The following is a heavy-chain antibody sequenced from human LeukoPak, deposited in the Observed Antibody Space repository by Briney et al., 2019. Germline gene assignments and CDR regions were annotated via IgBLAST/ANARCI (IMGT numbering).Heavy chain of an antibody. CDR2: IYYSGST. D-gene: IGHD6-6*01. V-gene: IGHV4-39*01. J-gene: IGHJ4*02. CDR1: GGSFSSYY. Sequence: PSETLSLTCAVYGGSFSSYYWGWIRQPPGKGLEWIGSIYYSGSTYYNPSLKSRVTISVDTSKNQFSLKLSSVTAADTAVYYCAGLVSSSSYYFDYWGQGTLVTVSS. CDR3: AGLVSSSSYYFDY.